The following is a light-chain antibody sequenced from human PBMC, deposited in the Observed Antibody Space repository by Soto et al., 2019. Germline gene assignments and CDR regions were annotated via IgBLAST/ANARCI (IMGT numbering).Light chain of an antibody. CDR2: SNN. J-gene: IGLJ2*01. CDR1: SSNIGSNN. V-gene: IGLV1-44*01. Sequence: QSVLTQTPSASGTPGQRVNISCSGSSSNIGSNNVNWYQQLPGTAPKLLIYSNNQRPSGVPDRFSGSKSGTSVSLAISGLQSEDEADYYCEAWDDSLNGVVFGGGTKLTVL. CDR3: EAWDDSLNGVV.